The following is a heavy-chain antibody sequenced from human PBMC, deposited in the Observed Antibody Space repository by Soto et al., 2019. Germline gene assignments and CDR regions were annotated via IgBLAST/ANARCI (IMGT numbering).Heavy chain of an antibody. CDR3: ARADLSDYYFDY. CDR2: IYYSGST. V-gene: IGHV4-31*03. D-gene: IGHD6-25*01. Sequence: SETLSLTCTVSGGSISSGGYYWSWIRQHPGKGLEWIGYIYYSGSTYYNPSLKSRVTISVDTSKNQFSLKLSSVTAADTAVYYCARADLSDYYFDYWGQGTLVTVS. J-gene: IGHJ4*02. CDR1: GGSISSGGYY.